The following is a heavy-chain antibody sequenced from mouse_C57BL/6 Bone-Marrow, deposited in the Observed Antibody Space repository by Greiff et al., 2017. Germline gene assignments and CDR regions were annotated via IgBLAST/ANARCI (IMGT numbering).Heavy chain of an antibody. D-gene: IGHD1-1*01. Sequence: QVHVKQSGAELVRPGTSVKVSCKASGYAFTNYLIEWVKQRPGQGLEWIGVINPGSGGTNYNEKFKGKATLTADKSSSTAYMQLSSLTSEDSAVYFCARQRIDYYGSSSYWGQGTSVTVSS. V-gene: IGHV1-54*01. J-gene: IGHJ4*01. CDR3: ARQRIDYYGSSSY. CDR2: INPGSGGT. CDR1: GYAFTNYL.